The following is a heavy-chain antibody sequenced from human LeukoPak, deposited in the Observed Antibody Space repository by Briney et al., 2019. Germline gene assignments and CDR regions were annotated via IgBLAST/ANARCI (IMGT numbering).Heavy chain of an antibody. CDR3: AKGRLQEGTVFRGVITPVDY. D-gene: IGHD3-10*01. V-gene: IGHV3-23*01. CDR2: ISGSGDGK. J-gene: IGHJ4*02. CDR1: GFTFSNFA. Sequence: PGGSLRLSCAASGFTFSNFAMNWVRRAPGKGLEWVSTISGSGDGKYYADSVKGRFTISRDNSKNTLFLQMSSLSADDTALYYCAKGRLQEGTVFRGVITPVDYWGQGTLATVTS.